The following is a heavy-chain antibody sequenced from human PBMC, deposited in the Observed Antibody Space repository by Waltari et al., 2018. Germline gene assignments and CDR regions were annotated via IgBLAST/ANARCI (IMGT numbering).Heavy chain of an antibody. D-gene: IGHD5-12*01. CDR3: ATYIGASVGTAAFDV. V-gene: IGHV4-39*01. CDR1: GVSITSNRHY. Sequence: QLQLQESGPRLVRPSETLSLICRVSGVSITSNRHYWVWIRQSPGQGLEWVGTVSYSGTTYISPSLKSRVSVSRDTSKNQVSLILGSVTAADMAVYYCATYIGASVGTAAFDVWGQGTMVTVSS. CDR2: VSYSGTT. J-gene: IGHJ3*01.